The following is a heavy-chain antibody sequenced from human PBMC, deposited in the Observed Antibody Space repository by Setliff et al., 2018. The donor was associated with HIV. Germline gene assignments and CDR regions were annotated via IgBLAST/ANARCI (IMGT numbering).Heavy chain of an antibody. V-gene: IGHV3-7*01. CDR3: AREGMTTVTYYFDY. J-gene: IGHJ4*02. Sequence: GGSLRLSCATSGFTFSNFWMTWVRQAPGKGLEWVANIKEDGSETFYADSVKGRFTISRDNSKNTLYLQMNSLRAEDTAVYYCAREGMTTVTYYFDYWGQGTLVTVSS. D-gene: IGHD4-17*01. CDR1: GFTFSNFW. CDR2: IKEDGSET.